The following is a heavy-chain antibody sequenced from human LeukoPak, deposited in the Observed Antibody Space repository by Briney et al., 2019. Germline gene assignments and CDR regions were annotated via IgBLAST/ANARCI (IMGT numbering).Heavy chain of an antibody. CDR3: ARDPGYYDSSGYGLFAY. J-gene: IGHJ4*02. Sequence: SVKVSCKASGGTFSSYAISWVRQAPGQGLEWMGGIIPIFGTANYAQKFQGRVTITTDESTSTAYMELSSLRSEDTAVYYCARDPGYYDSSGYGLFAYWGQGTLVTVSS. D-gene: IGHD3-22*01. V-gene: IGHV1-69*05. CDR2: IIPIFGTA. CDR1: GGTFSSYA.